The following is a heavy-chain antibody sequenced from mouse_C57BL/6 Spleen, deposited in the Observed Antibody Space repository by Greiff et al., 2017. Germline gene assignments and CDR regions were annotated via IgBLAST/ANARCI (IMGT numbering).Heavy chain of an antibody. Sequence: QVQLQQSGAELAKPGASVKLSCKASGYTFTSYWMHWVKQRPGQGLEWIGYINPSSGYTKYNQKFKDKATLTADKSSSTAYMQLSSLTYEDSAVYYCLTTVVGPYYFDYWGQGTTLTVSS. CDR1: GYTFTSYW. J-gene: IGHJ2*01. CDR3: LTTVVGPYYFDY. CDR2: INPSSGYT. V-gene: IGHV1-7*01. D-gene: IGHD1-1*01.